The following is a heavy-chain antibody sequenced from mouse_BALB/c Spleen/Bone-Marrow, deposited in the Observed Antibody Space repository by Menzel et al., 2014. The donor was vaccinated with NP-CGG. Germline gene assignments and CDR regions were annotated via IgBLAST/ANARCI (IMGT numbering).Heavy chain of an antibody. V-gene: IGHV1-77*01. Sequence: VQLVESGPELVKPGASVKMSCKASGYTFTDCVISWVKQRTGQGLEWIGEIYPGSGSTYYNEKFKGKATLTADKSSNTAYMQLSSLTSEDSAVYFCARDYYGSSGAMDYWGQGTSVTVSS. D-gene: IGHD1-1*01. CDR3: ARDYYGSSGAMDY. J-gene: IGHJ4*01. CDR1: GYTFTDCV. CDR2: IYPGSGST.